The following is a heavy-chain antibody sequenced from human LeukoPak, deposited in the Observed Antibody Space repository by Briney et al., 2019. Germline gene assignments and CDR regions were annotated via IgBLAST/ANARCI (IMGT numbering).Heavy chain of an antibody. J-gene: IGHJ4*02. CDR1: GYTFTGYY. D-gene: IGHD3-22*01. CDR3: AWSSGYYEKWVY. Sequence: EASVKVSCKASGYTFTGYYMHWVRQAPGQGLEWMGWINPDSGGTKYAQKFQGRVTMTRDTSVSTAYMELSRLRSDDTAVYYCAWSSGYYEKWVYWSQGTLVTVSS. CDR2: INPDSGGT. V-gene: IGHV1-2*02.